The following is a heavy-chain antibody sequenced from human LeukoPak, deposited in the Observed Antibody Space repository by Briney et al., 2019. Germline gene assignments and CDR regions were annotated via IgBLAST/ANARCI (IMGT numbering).Heavy chain of an antibody. CDR2: ISSSSSYI. CDR1: GFTFSSYS. J-gene: IGHJ4*02. V-gene: IGHV3-21*01. CDR3: ASGERTTMIVVGDY. D-gene: IGHD3-22*01. Sequence: PGGSLRLSCAASGFTFSSYSMNWVRQAPGKGLEWVSSISSSSSYIYYADSVKGRFTISRDNAKNSLYLQMNSLRAEDTAVYYCASGERTTMIVVGDYWGQGTLVTVSS.